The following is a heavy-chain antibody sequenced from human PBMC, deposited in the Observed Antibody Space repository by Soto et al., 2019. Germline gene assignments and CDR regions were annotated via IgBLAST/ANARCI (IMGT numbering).Heavy chain of an antibody. Sequence: SETLSLTCSVSGGSINSSSYFWGWVRQPPGKGLEWIGSIYYSGSTYYNPSLRSLVTISVDTYKNQFSLKLSSVTAADTAVFYCARHYSSGSRNWFDPWGQGTLVTVSS. D-gene: IGHD6-19*01. CDR2: IYYSGST. J-gene: IGHJ5*02. CDR3: ARHYSSGSRNWFDP. V-gene: IGHV4-39*01. CDR1: GGSINSSSYF.